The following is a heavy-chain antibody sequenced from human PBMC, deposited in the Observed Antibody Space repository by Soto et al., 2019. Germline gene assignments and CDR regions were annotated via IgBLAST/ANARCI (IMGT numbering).Heavy chain of an antibody. D-gene: IGHD3-3*01. V-gene: IGHV4-31*11. J-gene: IGHJ5*02. CDR3: ARWWSGSRQGFDP. CDR1: GGSISSGGYS. CDR2: IYYSGST. Sequence: PSETLSLTCAVSGGSISSGGYSWSWIRQPPGKGLEWIGYIYYSGSTYYNPSLKSRVTISVDTSKNQFSLKLSSVTAADTAVYYCARWWSGSRQGFDPWGQGTLVTAPQ.